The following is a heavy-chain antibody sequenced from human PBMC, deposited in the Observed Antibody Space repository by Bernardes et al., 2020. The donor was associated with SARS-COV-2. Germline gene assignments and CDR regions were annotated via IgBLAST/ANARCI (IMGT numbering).Heavy chain of an antibody. CDR2: INHSGST. J-gene: IGHJ3*02. CDR3: ARPFPYYDFWSGYTDAFDI. D-gene: IGHD3-3*01. Sequence: SETLSLTRAVYGGSFSGYYWSWIRQPPGKGLEWIGEINHSGSTNYNPSLKSRVTISVDTSKNQFSLKLSSVTAADTAVYYCARPFPYYDFWSGYTDAFDIWGQGTMVTVSS. CDR1: GGSFSGYY. V-gene: IGHV4-34*01.